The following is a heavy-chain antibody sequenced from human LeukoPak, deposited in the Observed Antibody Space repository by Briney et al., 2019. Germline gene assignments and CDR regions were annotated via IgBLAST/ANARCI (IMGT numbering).Heavy chain of an antibody. CDR3: ARLDILSGVDY. CDR2: IYHSGST. D-gene: IGHD3-9*01. V-gene: IGHV4-4*02. J-gene: IGHJ4*02. CDR1: GGSISSSNW. Sequence: SETLSLTCAVSGGSISSSNWWSWVRQPPGKGLEWIGEIYHSGSTNYNPSLKSRVTISVDTSKNQFSLKLSSVTAADTAVYYCARLDILSGVDYWGQGTLVTVSS.